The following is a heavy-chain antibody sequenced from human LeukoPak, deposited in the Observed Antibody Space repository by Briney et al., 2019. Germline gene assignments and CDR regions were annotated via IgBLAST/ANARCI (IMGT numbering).Heavy chain of an antibody. Sequence: SETLSLTCTVSGGSISSSSYYWGWIRQPPGKGLEWIGSIYYSGSTYYNPSLKSRVTISVDTSKNQFSLKLSSVTAADTAVYYCARDPPYGDYPPGFDYWGQGTLVTVSS. V-gene: IGHV4-39*07. CDR2: IYYSGST. J-gene: IGHJ4*02. D-gene: IGHD4-17*01. CDR1: GGSISSSSYY. CDR3: ARDPPYGDYPPGFDY.